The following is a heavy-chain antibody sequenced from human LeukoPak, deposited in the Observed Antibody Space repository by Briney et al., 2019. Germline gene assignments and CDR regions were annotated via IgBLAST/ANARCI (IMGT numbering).Heavy chain of an antibody. CDR1: GFTFSRYW. CDR3: AKGVDYYDSSGYSYYFDY. Sequence: GGSLRLSCAASGFTFSRYWMHWVRQAPGKGLMWVSRISPDGSTTLYADSVKGRFTISRDNSGNTLYLQMNSLRAEDTAVYYCAKGVDYYDSSGYSYYFDYWGQGTLVTVSS. V-gene: IGHV3-74*03. J-gene: IGHJ4*02. CDR2: ISPDGSTT. D-gene: IGHD3-22*01.